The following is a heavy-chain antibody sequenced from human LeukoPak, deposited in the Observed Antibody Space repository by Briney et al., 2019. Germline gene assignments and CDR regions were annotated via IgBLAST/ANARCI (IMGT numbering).Heavy chain of an antibody. CDR2: ISSSGSTI. Sequence: GGSLRLSCAASGFTFSDYYMSWIRQAPGKGLEWVSYISSSGSTIYYADSVKGRFTISRDNSKNTLYLQMNSLRAEDTAVYYCARERITMVRGDFDYWGQGTLVTVSS. CDR3: ARERITMVRGDFDY. D-gene: IGHD3-10*01. V-gene: IGHV3-11*04. CDR1: GFTFSDYY. J-gene: IGHJ4*02.